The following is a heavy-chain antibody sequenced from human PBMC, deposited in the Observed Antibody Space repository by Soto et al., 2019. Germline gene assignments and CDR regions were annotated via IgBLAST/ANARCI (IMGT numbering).Heavy chain of an antibody. D-gene: IGHD3-3*01. V-gene: IGHV4-39*01. J-gene: IGHJ6*02. CDR1: GGSISSSSYY. Sequence: PSETLSLTCTVSGGSISSSSYYWGWIRQPPGKGLEWIGSIYYSGSTYYNPSLKSRVTISVDTSKNQFSLKLSSVTAADTAVYYCARLGGGGIRCLEWLSIPYGMDVWGQGTTVTVSS. CDR3: ARLGGGGIRCLEWLSIPYGMDV. CDR2: IYYSGST.